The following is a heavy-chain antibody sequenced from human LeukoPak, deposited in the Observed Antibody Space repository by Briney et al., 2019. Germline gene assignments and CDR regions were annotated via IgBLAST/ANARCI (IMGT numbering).Heavy chain of an antibody. CDR1: GYAFTSYY. CDR3: ARGDYGDYPVDY. Sequence: ASVTVSFTASGYAFTSYYMHWVRQAPGQGREWMGIINPSGGSTSYAQKFQGRVTMTRDTSTSTVYMELSSLRSEDTAVYYCARGDYGDYPVDYWGQGTLVTVSS. CDR2: INPSGGST. J-gene: IGHJ4*02. D-gene: IGHD4-17*01. V-gene: IGHV1-46*01.